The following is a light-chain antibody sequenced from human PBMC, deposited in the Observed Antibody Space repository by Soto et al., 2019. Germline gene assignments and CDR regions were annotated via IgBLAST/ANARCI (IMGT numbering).Light chain of an antibody. CDR2: GAS. Sequence: EIALTLSRRPLFSPSGVIANTPSRASQSVSSSHLAWYQQKPGQAPRPLIYGASSRAIGIPDRFSGSGSGTDFTLTISRLEPEDFAVYYCQQYGSSPWTFGQGTKVDI. CDR1: QSVSSSH. J-gene: IGKJ1*01. CDR3: QQYGSSPWT. V-gene: IGKV3-20*01.